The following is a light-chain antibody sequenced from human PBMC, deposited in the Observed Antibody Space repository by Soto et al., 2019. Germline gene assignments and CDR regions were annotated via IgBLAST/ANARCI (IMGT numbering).Light chain of an antibody. CDR1: KSVSSK. CDR2: GAS. Sequence: ERVMTQSPATLSGSPGERATLSCRASKSVSSKLAWYQQKPGQGPRLLIYGASTRATGIPARFSGSGSGTEFTLTISSLQSEDFAVYYCQLYSNWLWTFGQGPKVEIK. J-gene: IGKJ1*01. V-gene: IGKV3-15*01. CDR3: QLYSNWLWT.